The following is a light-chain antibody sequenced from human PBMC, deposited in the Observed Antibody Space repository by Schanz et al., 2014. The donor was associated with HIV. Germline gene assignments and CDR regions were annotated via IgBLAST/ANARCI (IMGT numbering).Light chain of an antibody. CDR2: AAS. CDR1: QGISSY. J-gene: IGKJ1*01. CDR3: QQYYSFPWT. V-gene: IGKV1-9*01. Sequence: IQLTQSPPSLSTSVGERVTITCRASQGISSYLAWYQQKPGKAPKVLIYAASTLQSGVPSRFSGSGSGTDFTFTISSLQPDDFATYYCQQYYSFPWTFGHGTKVAIK.